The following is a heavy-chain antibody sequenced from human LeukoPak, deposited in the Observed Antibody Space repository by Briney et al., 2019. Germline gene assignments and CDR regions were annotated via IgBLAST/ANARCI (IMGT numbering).Heavy chain of an antibody. V-gene: IGHV4-39*07. J-gene: IGHJ4*02. Sequence: SETLSLTCTVSGGSISSSSYYWGWIRQPPGKGLEWIGSIYYSGSTYYNPSLKSRVTISVDTSKNQFSLKLSSVTAADTAVYYCAAGEAGLLWFGESPPPLDYWGQGTLVTVSS. CDR2: IYYSGST. CDR3: AAGEAGLLWFGESPPPLDY. CDR1: GGSISSSSYY. D-gene: IGHD3-10*01.